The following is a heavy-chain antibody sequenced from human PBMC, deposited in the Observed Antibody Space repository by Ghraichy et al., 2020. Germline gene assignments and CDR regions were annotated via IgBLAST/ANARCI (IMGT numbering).Heavy chain of an antibody. CDR2: IYWNDDK. Sequence: SGPTLVKPTQTLTLTCTFSGLSVSTTGVGVGWIRQPPGKALEWLALIYWNDDKRYSSSLKSRLTITKDTSKNQVVLTMTNMDPVDTATYYCAHRRDSPDDPSGYYYVDAFDVWGQGTMVTVSS. D-gene: IGHD3-22*01. J-gene: IGHJ3*01. V-gene: IGHV2-5*01. CDR3: AHRRDSPDDPSGYYYVDAFDV. CDR1: GLSVSTTGVG.